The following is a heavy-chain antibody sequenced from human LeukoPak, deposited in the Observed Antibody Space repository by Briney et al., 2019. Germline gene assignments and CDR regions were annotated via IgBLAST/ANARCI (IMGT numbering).Heavy chain of an antibody. J-gene: IGHJ6*02. CDR3: ARLGRSGGGCSNPYYYGMDV. CDR1: GGSITSYY. D-gene: IGHD2-15*01. CDR2: IYYRGST. Sequence: SETLSLTCSVSGGSITSYYWSWIRQPPGKGLEWIGYIYYRGSTNYNPSLKGRVTIALDTSKNQFSLKLSSVTAADTAVYYCARLGRSGGGCSNPYYYGMDVWGQGTTVTVSS. V-gene: IGHV4-59*08.